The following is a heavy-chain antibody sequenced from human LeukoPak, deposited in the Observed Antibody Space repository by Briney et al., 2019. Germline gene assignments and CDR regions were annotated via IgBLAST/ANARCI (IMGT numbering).Heavy chain of an antibody. CDR2: INPSGGST. D-gene: IGHD6-13*01. V-gene: IGHV1-46*01. CDR3: ARATGYSSSWAPFEY. Sequence: GASVTVSFKASGYTFTSYYMHWVRQAPGQGLEWMGIINPSGGSTSYAQKFQGRVTMTRDMSTSTVYMELSSLRYEDTAVYYCARATGYSSSWAPFEYWGQGSLVTVSS. CDR1: GYTFTSYY. J-gene: IGHJ4*02.